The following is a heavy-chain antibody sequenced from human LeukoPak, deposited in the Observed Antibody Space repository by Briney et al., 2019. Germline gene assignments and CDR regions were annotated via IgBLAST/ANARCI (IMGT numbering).Heavy chain of an antibody. V-gene: IGHV1-18*04. CDR2: ISAYNGNT. D-gene: IGHD2-2*03. CDR1: GYTFTGYY. J-gene: IGHJ4*02. CDR3: ARVGYCSSTSCYPFDY. Sequence: ASVKVSCKASGYTFTGYYMHWVRQAPGQGLEWMGWISAYNGNTNYAQKLQGRVTMTTDTSTSTAYMELRSLRSDDTAVYYCARVGYCSSTSCYPFDYWGQGTLVTVSS.